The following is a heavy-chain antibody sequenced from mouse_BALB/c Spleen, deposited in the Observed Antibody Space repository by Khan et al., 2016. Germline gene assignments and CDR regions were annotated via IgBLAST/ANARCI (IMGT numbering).Heavy chain of an antibody. CDR1: GYAFSRYW. Sequence: QVQLQQPGAELVRPGSSVKISCKASGYAFSRYWMNWVKQRPGQGLEWIGQIYLGDGDTNYNGKFKGKATLTADKSSSTAYMQLSSLTSEDSAVYFCAKLTGTRKAMDYWGKGTSVTVSS. V-gene: IGHV1-80*01. CDR3: AKLTGTRKAMDY. CDR2: IYLGDGDT. J-gene: IGHJ4*01. D-gene: IGHD4-1*01.